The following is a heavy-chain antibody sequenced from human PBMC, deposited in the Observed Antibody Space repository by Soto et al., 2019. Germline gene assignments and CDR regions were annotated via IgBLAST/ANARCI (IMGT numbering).Heavy chain of an antibody. CDR2: ISYDGSNK. V-gene: IGHV3-30-3*01. D-gene: IGHD4-17*01. Sequence: LRLSCAASGFTFSSYAMHWVRQAPGKGLEWVAVISYDGSNKYYADSVKGRFTISRDNSKNTLYLQMNSLRAEDTAVYYCAAEDYDYWGQGTLVTVSS. CDR1: GFTFSSYA. J-gene: IGHJ4*02. CDR3: AAEDYDY.